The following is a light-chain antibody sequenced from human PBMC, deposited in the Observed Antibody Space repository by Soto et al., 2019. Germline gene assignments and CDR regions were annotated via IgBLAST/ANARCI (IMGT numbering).Light chain of an antibody. CDR3: QNYNSYSEA. V-gene: IGKV1-5*03. Sequence: DIQMTQSPSTLSGSVGDRVTITCRASQTISSWLAWYQQKPGKAPKLLIYKASTLKSGVPSRFSGSGFGTEFTLTISSLQPDDFATYYCQNYNSYSEAFGQGKRREIK. CDR1: QTISSW. J-gene: IGKJ5*01. CDR2: KAS.